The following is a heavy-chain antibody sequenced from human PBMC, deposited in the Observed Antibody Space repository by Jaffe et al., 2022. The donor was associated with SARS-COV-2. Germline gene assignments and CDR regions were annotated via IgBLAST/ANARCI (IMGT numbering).Heavy chain of an antibody. CDR1: GFAFSSLN. CDR3: ARRPTHCDGDCLDF. CDR2: ISASGTVV. J-gene: IGHJ4*02. D-gene: IGHD2-21*02. V-gene: IGHV3-48*01. Sequence: EVQLVESGGGLVHPGGSLRLSCAASGFAFSSLNMNWVRQAPGKGLEWVAFISASGTVVFYGDSVKGRFTISRDNVKNSLYLQMNSLRAEDTAVYYCARRPTHCDGDCLDFWGQGTLVTVSS.